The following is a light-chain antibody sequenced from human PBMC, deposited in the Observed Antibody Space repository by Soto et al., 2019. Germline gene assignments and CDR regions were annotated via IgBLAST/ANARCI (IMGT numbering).Light chain of an antibody. CDR1: SSNIGSNT. CDR2: SNN. CDR3: GAWDDTLNGPE. Sequence: QSVLTQPPSASGTPGQRVTISCSGSSSNIGSNTVNWYQQLPGTAPKLLIHSNNQRPSGVPDRFSGSKSGTSASLAISGLQSEDEADYYCGAWDDTLNGPEFGGGTKRTVL. J-gene: IGLJ2*01. V-gene: IGLV1-44*01.